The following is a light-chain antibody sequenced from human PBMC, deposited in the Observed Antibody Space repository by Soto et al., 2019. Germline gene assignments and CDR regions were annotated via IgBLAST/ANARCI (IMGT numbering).Light chain of an antibody. Sequence: EIVLTQSPATLSLSPGERATLSCRASQVVGTYLAWYQLKPGQAPRLLIYDASNRATGIPARFSGSGSGTDFTLTISSLEPEDFAVYFCQQGSNWPLTFGGGTKVEIK. CDR3: QQGSNWPLT. CDR1: QVVGTY. CDR2: DAS. J-gene: IGKJ4*01. V-gene: IGKV3-11*01.